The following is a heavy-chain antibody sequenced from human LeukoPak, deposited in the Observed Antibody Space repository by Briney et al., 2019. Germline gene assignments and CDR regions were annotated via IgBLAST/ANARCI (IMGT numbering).Heavy chain of an antibody. V-gene: IGHV1-18*01. CDR1: GYTFTSYG. CDR3: ARDLSYCSGGSCYENGY. D-gene: IGHD2-15*01. CDR2: ISAYNGNT. Sequence: GASVRVSCKASGYTFTSYGISWVRQAPGQGLEWMGWISAYNGNTNYAQKLQGRVTMTTDTSTSTAYMELRSLRSDDTAVYYCARDLSYCSGGSCYENGYWGQGTLVTVPS. J-gene: IGHJ4*02.